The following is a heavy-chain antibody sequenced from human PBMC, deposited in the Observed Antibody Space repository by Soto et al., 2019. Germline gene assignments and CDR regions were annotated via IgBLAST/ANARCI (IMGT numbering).Heavy chain of an antibody. Sequence: GGSLRLSCAASGVTFNNYAMSWVRQAPGKGLEWVSAISGSGGFAYYADSVKGRFTISRDNSKNTLYLQMNSLRAEDTAVYYCSKDLSVGPTMAYDYRWGSYRYTPFDYWGQGTLVRVSS. J-gene: IGHJ4*02. CDR2: ISGSGGFA. CDR3: SKDLSVGPTMAYDYRWGSYRYTPFDY. V-gene: IGHV3-23*01. CDR1: GVTFNNYA. D-gene: IGHD3-16*02.